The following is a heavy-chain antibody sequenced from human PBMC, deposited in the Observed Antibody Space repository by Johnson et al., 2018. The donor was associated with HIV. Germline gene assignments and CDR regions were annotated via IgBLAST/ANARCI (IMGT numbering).Heavy chain of an antibody. D-gene: IGHD4-23*01. Sequence: QVLLVESGGGVVQPGGSLRLSCAASGFTFSSYGMHWVRQAPGKGLEWVAFIRYDGSNKYYADSVKGRLTVSRDNFKNTLHLQMNSLRGEDTAVYYCARDRGWGYVGGNSWNAFDIWGQGTMVTVSS. V-gene: IGHV3-30*02. CDR3: ARDRGWGYVGGNSWNAFDI. CDR1: GFTFSSYG. J-gene: IGHJ3*02. CDR2: IRYDGSNK.